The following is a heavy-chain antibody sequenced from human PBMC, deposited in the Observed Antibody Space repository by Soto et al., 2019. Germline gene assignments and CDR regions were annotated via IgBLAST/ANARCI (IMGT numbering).Heavy chain of an antibody. J-gene: IGHJ4*02. Sequence: QVQLVQSGAEVKKPGSSVKVSCKASGGTFSSYAISWVRQAPGQGLEWMGGIIPIFGTPNYAQKFQGRVTITADESTSTAYMELSSLRSEHTAVYYWARDIAAAGTFDCWGQGTLGTVSS. D-gene: IGHD6-13*01. CDR3: ARDIAAAGTFDC. CDR2: IIPIFGTP. V-gene: IGHV1-69*01. CDR1: GGTFSSYA.